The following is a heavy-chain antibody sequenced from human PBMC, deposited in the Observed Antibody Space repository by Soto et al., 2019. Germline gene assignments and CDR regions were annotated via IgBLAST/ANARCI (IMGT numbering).Heavy chain of an antibody. V-gene: IGHV4-4*02. Sequence: SETLSLTCAVSGGSFTSNNWWTWVRQPPGQGLEWIGEIYRTGSTNYNPSLKSRVTISLDKSENQFSLKLTSLTAADTAVYYCASRDPGTSVDYWGQGTLVTVSS. D-gene: IGHD1-7*01. CDR1: GGSFTSNNW. CDR3: ASRDPGTSVDY. J-gene: IGHJ4*02. CDR2: IYRTGST.